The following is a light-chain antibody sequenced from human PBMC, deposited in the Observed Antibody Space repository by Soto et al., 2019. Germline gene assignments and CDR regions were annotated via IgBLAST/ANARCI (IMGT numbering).Light chain of an antibody. CDR3: ATWDDSLSGWV. Sequence: QSVLTQSPSASGTPGQRITISCSGSSSNIGTNYVYWYQQLPGMAPKLLIHSLNQRPSAVPDRFSGSKSGTSASLAISGLRYEDEADYYCATWDDSLSGWVFGGGTQLTVL. V-gene: IGLV1-47*02. J-gene: IGLJ3*02. CDR1: SSNIGTNY. CDR2: SLN.